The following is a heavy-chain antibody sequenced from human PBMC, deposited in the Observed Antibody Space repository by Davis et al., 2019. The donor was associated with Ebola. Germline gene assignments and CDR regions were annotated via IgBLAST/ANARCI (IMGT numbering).Heavy chain of an antibody. V-gene: IGHV3-48*01. CDR1: GLIFTNYD. Sequence: GESLKISCTTSGLIFTNYDMNWVRQAPGKGLEWVSYISRSSSTIYYAGSVKGRFTISRDNAKNSLYLQMNSLRAEDTAVYYCAKAPVRFLEWFTTDYWGKGTLVTVSS. J-gene: IGHJ4*02. D-gene: IGHD3-3*01. CDR3: AKAPVRFLEWFTTDY. CDR2: ISRSSSTI.